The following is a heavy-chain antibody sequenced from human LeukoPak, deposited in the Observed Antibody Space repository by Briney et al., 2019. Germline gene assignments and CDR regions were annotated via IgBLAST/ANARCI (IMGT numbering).Heavy chain of an antibody. J-gene: IGHJ4*02. CDR3: ASHTNPTDY. D-gene: IGHD2-8*01. CDR1: GGSISSYY. V-gene: IGHV4-59*01. CDR2: IYYSGST. Sequence: PSETLSLTCTVSGGSISSYYWSWIRQPPGKGLEWIGYIYYSGSTNYDPSLKSRVTISVDTSKNQFSLKLSSVTAADTAVYYCASHTNPTDYWGQGTLVTVSS.